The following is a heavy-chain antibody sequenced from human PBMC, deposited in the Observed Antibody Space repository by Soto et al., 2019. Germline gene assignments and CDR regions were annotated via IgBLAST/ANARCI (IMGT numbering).Heavy chain of an antibody. CDR3: ARVVGARSLGETGAIFGSAGPEKWFDP. V-gene: IGHV4-34*01. J-gene: IGHJ5*02. D-gene: IGHD3-16*01. CDR1: GGSFSGYY. Sequence: SETLSLTCAVYGGSFSGYYWSWIRQPPGKGLEWIGEIDYTGSTNYNPSLKSRVTISVDTSKSQFSLKLSSVTAADTAVYYCARVVGARSLGETGAIFGSAGPEKWFDPWGQGILVTVSS. CDR2: IDYTGST.